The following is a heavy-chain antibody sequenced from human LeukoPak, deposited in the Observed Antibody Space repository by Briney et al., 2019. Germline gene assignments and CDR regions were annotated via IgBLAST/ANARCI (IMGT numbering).Heavy chain of an antibody. CDR3: ATSYYYDSSEDAFDI. J-gene: IGHJ3*02. CDR1: GFTFSAYA. D-gene: IGHD3-22*01. V-gene: IGHV3-30-3*01. CDR2: ISYDGSNK. Sequence: GGSLRLSCAASGFTFSAYAMHWVRQAPGQGLEWVAVISYDGSNKYYADSVKGRFTISRDNSKNTLYLQMNSLRAEDTAVYYCATSYYYDSSEDAFDIWGQGTMVTVSS.